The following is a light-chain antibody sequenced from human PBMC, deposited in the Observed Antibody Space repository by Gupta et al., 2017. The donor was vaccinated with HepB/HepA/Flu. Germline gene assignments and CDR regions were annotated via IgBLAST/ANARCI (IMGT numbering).Light chain of an antibody. J-gene: IGLJ3*02. Sequence: SKLMIYDVSNRPSGVSNRFSGSKSGNTASLTISGLQAEDEADYYCSSYTSSSTGVFGGGTKLTVL. CDR2: DVS. CDR3: SSYTSSSTGV. V-gene: IGLV2-14*03.